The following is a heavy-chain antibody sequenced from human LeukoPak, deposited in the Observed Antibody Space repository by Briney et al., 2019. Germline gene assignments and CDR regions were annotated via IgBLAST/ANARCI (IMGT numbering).Heavy chain of an antibody. Sequence: GASVKVSCKASGYTFTGYYMHWVRQAPGQGLEWMGWINPNSGGTNYAQKFQGRVTMTRDTSISTAYMELSRLRSDDTAVYYCARVGSSWYRDYYFDYWGQGTLVTVSS. CDR2: INPNSGGT. D-gene: IGHD6-13*01. CDR3: ARVGSSWYRDYYFDY. J-gene: IGHJ4*02. V-gene: IGHV1-2*02. CDR1: GYTFTGYY.